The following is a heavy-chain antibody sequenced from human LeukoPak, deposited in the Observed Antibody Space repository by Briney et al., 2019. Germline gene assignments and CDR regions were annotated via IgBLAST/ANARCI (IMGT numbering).Heavy chain of an antibody. CDR3: ARRRYNWNAIDY. J-gene: IGHJ4*02. D-gene: IGHD1-20*01. CDR1: GFTFSSYW. CDR2: IKKEGGEK. Sequence: GGSLRLSCAASGFTFSSYWMSWVRQTPGKGREWVANIKKEGGEKYYVDSVKGRFTISRDNAKNSLYLQMNSLRAEDTAVYYCARRRYNWNAIDYWGQGTLVTVSS. V-gene: IGHV3-7*03.